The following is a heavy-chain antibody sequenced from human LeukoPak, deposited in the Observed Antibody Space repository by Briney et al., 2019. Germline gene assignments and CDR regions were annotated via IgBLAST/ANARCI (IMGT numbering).Heavy chain of an antibody. Sequence: SETLSLTCTVSGGSISSSSYYWGWIRQPPGKGLEWIGSIDYSGTTSHNPSLKSRVTISVDMSKNQFSLKLSSVTAADTAVYYCARTTPDYDFWSGYYYNWFDPWGQGTLVTVSS. J-gene: IGHJ5*02. CDR2: IDYSGTT. CDR3: ARTTPDYDFWSGYYYNWFDP. D-gene: IGHD3-3*01. CDR1: GGSISSSSYY. V-gene: IGHV4-39*07.